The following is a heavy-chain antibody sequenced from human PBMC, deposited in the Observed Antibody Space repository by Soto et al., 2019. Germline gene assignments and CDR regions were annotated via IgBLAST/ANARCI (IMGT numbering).Heavy chain of an antibody. J-gene: IGHJ5*02. CDR1: GFSLTTRGVG. D-gene: IGHD3-16*01. V-gene: IGHV2-5*02. Sequence: QITLKESGPTLVKPTQTLTLTCTFSGFSLTTRGVGVGWIRQPPGKALECLALIYWDDDKRYSPSLQSRLSSTKDTSKNPVDLTMTNVDPVDTATYYCAHIPNYYQYDGFDPWGPGTLVSVSS. CDR3: AHIPNYYQYDGFDP. CDR2: IYWDDDK.